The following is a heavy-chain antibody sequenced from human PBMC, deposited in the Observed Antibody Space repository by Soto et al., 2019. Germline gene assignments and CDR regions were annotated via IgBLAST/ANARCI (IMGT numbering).Heavy chain of an antibody. CDR1: GFKFSNYA. D-gene: IGHD3-16*01. Sequence: GSLRLSCAASGFKFSNYARSWVRQAPGKGLEWVSLISATGGGTYYADSVKGRFTISRDNSHNTLYLQVHSLTAEDTAVYYCAKDRRAGGNSAFYFDFWGQGAQVTVSS. J-gene: IGHJ4*02. CDR2: ISATGGGT. CDR3: AKDRRAGGNSAFYFDF. V-gene: IGHV3-23*01.